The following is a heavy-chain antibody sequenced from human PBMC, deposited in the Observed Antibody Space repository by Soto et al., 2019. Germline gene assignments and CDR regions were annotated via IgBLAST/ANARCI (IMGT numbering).Heavy chain of an antibody. CDR2: IYYSGST. CDR3: ARATYYYYGMDV. Sequence: SETLSLTCTVSGGSVSIGSYYWSCFRQPPGKGLEWIAYIYYSGSTNYNPSLKSRVTISVDRSKNQFSLKLNSVTAADTAVYYCARATYYYYGMDVWGQGTTVTVSS. V-gene: IGHV4-61*01. CDR1: GGSVSIGSYY. J-gene: IGHJ6*02. D-gene: IGHD1-26*01.